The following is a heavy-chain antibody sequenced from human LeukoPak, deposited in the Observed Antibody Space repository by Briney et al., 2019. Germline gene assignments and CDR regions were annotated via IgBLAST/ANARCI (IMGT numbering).Heavy chain of an antibody. J-gene: IGHJ4*02. CDR3: AKHSRYYYGSGSYSFDD. Sequence: PGGSLRLSCAASGFTFSSYAMSWVRQAPGKGLEWVSAISGSGGSTYYADSVKGRFTISRDNSKNTLYLQMNSLRAEDTAVYYCAKHSRYYYGSGSYSFDDWGQGTLVTVSS. V-gene: IGHV3-23*01. CDR1: GFTFSSYA. D-gene: IGHD3-10*01. CDR2: ISGSGGST.